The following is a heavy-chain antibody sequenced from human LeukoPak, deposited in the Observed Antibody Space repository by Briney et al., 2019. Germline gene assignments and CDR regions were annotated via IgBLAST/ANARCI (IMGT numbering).Heavy chain of an antibody. Sequence: SSVKVSCKASGGTFSSYAISWVRQAPGQGLEWMGGIIPIFGTANYAQKFQGRVTITADKSTSTAYMELSSLRSEDTAVYYCARATAYSSSSYAFDIWGQGTMVTVSS. CDR1: GGTFSSYA. CDR2: IIPIFGTA. D-gene: IGHD6-13*01. J-gene: IGHJ3*02. CDR3: ARATAYSSSSYAFDI. V-gene: IGHV1-69*06.